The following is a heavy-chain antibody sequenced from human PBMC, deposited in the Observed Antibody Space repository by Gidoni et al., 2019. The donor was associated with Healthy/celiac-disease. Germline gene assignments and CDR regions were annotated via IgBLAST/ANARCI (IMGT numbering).Heavy chain of an antibody. D-gene: IGHD5-12*01. J-gene: IGHJ4*02. Sequence: QVQLVQSGAEVTKPGSSVKVSCKASGGTFSSYTISWVRQAPGQGLEWMGRIIPILGIANYAQKFQGRVTITADKSTSTAYMELSSLRSEDTAVYYCARDLDSGDGAFDYWGQGTLVTVSS. CDR1: GGTFSSYT. V-gene: IGHV1-69*08. CDR2: IIPILGIA. CDR3: ARDLDSGDGAFDY.